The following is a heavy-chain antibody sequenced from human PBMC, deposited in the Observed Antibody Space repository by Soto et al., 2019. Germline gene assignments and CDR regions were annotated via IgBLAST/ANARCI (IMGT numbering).Heavy chain of an antibody. CDR2: INPSGGST. CDR3: AREGNLGRWIQPLDS. D-gene: IGHD2-2*03. CDR1: GYTFTSYY. V-gene: IGHV1-46*01. J-gene: IGHJ4*02. Sequence: ASVKVSCKASGYTFTSYYLHWVRQAPGQGLEWMGIINPSGGSTTYAQKFQGRVTMTRDTSTSTVYMELSSLRSEDTAVYLCAREGNLGRWIQPLDSWGQGTLVTVSS.